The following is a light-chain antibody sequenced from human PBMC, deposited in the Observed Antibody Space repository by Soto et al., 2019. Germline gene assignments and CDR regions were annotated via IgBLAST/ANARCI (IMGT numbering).Light chain of an antibody. CDR1: QDISNY. J-gene: IGKJ2*01. CDR2: DAS. Sequence: DIQMTQSPSSLSASVGDRVTITCQASQDISNYLNWYQQKPGKAPKLLIYDASNLETGVPSRFSGIESGIDFTFTITSLQPEDFATYSCQRYDNLPPVSTFGRGPKLEI. CDR3: QRYDNLPPVST. V-gene: IGKV1-33*01.